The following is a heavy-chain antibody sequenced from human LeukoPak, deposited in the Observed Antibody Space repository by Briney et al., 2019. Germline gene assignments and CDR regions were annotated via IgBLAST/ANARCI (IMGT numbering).Heavy chain of an antibody. Sequence: ASVKVSCKASGGTFSSYAISWVQQAPGQGLEWMGGIIPIFGTANYAQKFQGRVTITADESTSTAYMELSSLRSEDTAVYYCARAPNYGLFDYWGQGTLVTVSS. J-gene: IGHJ4*02. D-gene: IGHD3-10*01. CDR2: IIPIFGTA. CDR1: GGTFSSYA. CDR3: ARAPNYGLFDY. V-gene: IGHV1-69*13.